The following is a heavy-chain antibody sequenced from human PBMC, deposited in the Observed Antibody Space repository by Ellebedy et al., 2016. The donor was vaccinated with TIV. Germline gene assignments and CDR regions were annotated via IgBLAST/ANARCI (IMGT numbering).Heavy chain of an antibody. CDR2: MNPNSGNT. V-gene: IGHV1-8*01. CDR3: ARELERIIWGGMDV. D-gene: IGHD3-3*01. Sequence: ASVKVSCKASGYTFTSYDINWVRQATGQGLEWMGWMNPNSGNTGYAQKFQARVTMTRNTSISTAYMELSSLRSEDTAMYYCARELERIIWGGMDVWGQGTTVTVSS. CDR1: GYTFTSYD. J-gene: IGHJ6*02.